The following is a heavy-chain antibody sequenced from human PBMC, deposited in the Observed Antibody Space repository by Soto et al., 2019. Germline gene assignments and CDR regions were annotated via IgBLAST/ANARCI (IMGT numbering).Heavy chain of an antibody. D-gene: IGHD4-4*01. CDR2: ISSSGSTI. CDR1: GFTFSSYE. V-gene: IGHV3-48*03. CDR3: ARMYSNYYYYGMDV. J-gene: IGHJ6*02. Sequence: GGSLRLSCAASGFTFSSYEMNWVRQAPGKGLEWVSYISSSGSTIYYADSVKGRFTISRDNAKNSLYLQMNSLRAEDTAVYYCARMYSNYYYYGMDVWGQGTTVTAP.